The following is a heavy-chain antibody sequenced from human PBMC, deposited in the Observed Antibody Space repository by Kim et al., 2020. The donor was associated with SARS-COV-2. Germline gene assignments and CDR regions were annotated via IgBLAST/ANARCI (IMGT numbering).Heavy chain of an antibody. D-gene: IGHD1-26*01. CDR1: GGTFSSYA. J-gene: IGHJ4*02. V-gene: IGHV1-69*13. CDR3: ASGSVSEVGADDLPDY. Sequence: SVKVSCKASGGTFSSYAISWVRQAPGQGLEWMGGIIPIFGTANYAQKFQGRVTITADESTSTAYMELSSLRSEDTAVYYCASGSVSEVGADDLPDYWGQGTLVTVSS. CDR2: IIPIFGTA.